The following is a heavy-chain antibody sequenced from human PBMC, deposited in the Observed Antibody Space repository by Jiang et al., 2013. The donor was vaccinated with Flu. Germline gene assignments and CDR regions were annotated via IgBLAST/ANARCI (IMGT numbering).Heavy chain of an antibody. CDR1: GYSFTSYW. CDR2: IDPSDSYT. Sequence: QLVESGAEVKKPGESLRISCKGSGYSFTSYWISWVRQMPGKGLEWMGRIDPSDSYTNYSPSFQGHVTISADKSISTAYLQWSSLKASDTAMYYCARQWGTTVTTDGYYFDYWGQGTLVTVSS. J-gene: IGHJ4*02. D-gene: IGHD4-17*01. V-gene: IGHV5-10-1*03. CDR3: ARQWGTTVTTDGYYFDY.